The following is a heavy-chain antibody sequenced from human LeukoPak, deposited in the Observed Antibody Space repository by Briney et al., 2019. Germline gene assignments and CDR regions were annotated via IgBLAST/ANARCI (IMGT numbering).Heavy chain of an antibody. CDR3: ARASPTTNKGAYGWFDP. V-gene: IGHV4-4*07. D-gene: IGHD1-14*01. CDR1: GGSISGYY. Sequence: PSEILSLTCTVSGGSISGYYWSWIRQPAGKGLEWVGRIYTSGSTNYNPSLKSRVTMSVDTSKNQFSLKLSSVAAADTAVYYCARASPTTNKGAYGWFDPWGQGTLVTGSS. J-gene: IGHJ5*02. CDR2: IYTSGST.